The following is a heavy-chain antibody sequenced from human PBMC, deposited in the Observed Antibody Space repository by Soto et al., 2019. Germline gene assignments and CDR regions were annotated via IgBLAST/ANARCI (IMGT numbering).Heavy chain of an antibody. CDR3: GRYRITMVRGLIHHYYYGVDV. D-gene: IGHD3-10*01. Sequence: SETLSLTCAVYGGSFSRYYWSWIRQHPGKGLEWIGDINHSGSTNYNSSLKSRVTISVDTSKNKFSQQLRSVTAAATAVYYCGRYRITMVRGLIHHYYYGVDVWGQGTKVTVSS. CDR2: INHSGST. V-gene: IGHV4-34*01. J-gene: IGHJ6*02. CDR1: GGSFSRYY.